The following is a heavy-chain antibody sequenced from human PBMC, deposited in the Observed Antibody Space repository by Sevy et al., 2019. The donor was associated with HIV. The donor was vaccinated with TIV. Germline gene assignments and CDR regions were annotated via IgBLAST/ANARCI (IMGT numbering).Heavy chain of an antibody. CDR3: AKALNPALESMIEVIFRSLKGFDV. Sequence: GGSLRLSCAASGFNFINYGMSWVRQAPGKGLEWVSVISGIGSSTYYADSVKGRFTISRDNSKNTLYLQMNSLRADDTAVYYCAKALNPALESMIEVIFRSLKGFDVWGQGTMVTVSS. V-gene: IGHV3-23*01. CDR1: GFNFINYG. CDR2: ISGIGSST. J-gene: IGHJ3*01. D-gene: IGHD3-22*01.